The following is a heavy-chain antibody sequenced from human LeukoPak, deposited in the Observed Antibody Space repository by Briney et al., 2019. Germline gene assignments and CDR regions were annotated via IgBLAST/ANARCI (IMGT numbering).Heavy chain of an antibody. V-gene: IGHV1-8*01. D-gene: IGHD2-15*01. CDR3: ARGQVGYCGTSSCYFDP. CDR2: MNPNTGNS. Sequence: ASVTVSCKTSGYTFIRYDINWVRQATGQGLEWMGWMNPNTGNSFFAQKFQGRVTMTRDTSISTAYMELTSLTSEDTAVYYCARGQVGYCGTSSCYFDPWGQGTLVTVSS. J-gene: IGHJ5*02. CDR1: GYTFIRYD.